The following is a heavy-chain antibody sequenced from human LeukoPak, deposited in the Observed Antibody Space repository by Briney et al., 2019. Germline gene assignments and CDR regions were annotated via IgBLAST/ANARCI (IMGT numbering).Heavy chain of an antibody. CDR1: GFTVSPNY. D-gene: IGHD2-15*01. J-gene: IGHJ4*02. V-gene: IGHV3-53*01. CDR3: ASASCSGSSCYSGYFDY. Sequence: PGGSLRLSCEVFGFTVSPNYMSWVRQAPGKGLEWVSVIYRGGSTYYADSVRDRFIISRDNSKNTLYLQMNSPRAEDTAVYYCASASCSGSSCYSGYFDYWGQGTLVTVSS. CDR2: IYRGGST.